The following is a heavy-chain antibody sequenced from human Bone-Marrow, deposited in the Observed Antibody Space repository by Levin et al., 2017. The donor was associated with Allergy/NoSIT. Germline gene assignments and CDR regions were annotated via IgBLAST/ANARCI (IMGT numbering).Heavy chain of an antibody. D-gene: IGHD3-9*01. CDR3: ARGNYDILTGDHDAFDI. J-gene: IGHJ3*02. CDR2: IWSDGSNK. V-gene: IGHV3-33*01. Sequence: GESLKISCAASRFIFSNYGMHWVRQAPGRGLEWVATIWSDGSNKNYGDSVKGRFTISRDNSKNTLYLQMNSLRVEDTAVYYCARGNYDILTGDHDAFDIWGQGTMVTVSS. CDR1: RFIFSNYG.